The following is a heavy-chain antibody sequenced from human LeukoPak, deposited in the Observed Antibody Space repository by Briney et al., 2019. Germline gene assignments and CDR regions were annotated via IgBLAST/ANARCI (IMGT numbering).Heavy chain of an antibody. CDR3: ARARITGTTLPVDY. CDR1: GGSISSFY. CDR2: IYNSGST. D-gene: IGHD1-20*01. Sequence: SETLSLTCTVSGGSISSFYWSWIRQPAGKGLEWIGRIYNSGSTNYNPSLKSRVTMSLDTSKNQVSLKLSSVTAADTAVYYCARARITGTTLPVDYWGQGTLVTVSS. J-gene: IGHJ4*02. V-gene: IGHV4-4*07.